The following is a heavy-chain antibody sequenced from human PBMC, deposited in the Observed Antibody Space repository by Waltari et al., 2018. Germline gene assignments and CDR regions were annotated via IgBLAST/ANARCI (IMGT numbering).Heavy chain of an antibody. CDR1: GYSISSGYY. D-gene: IGHD6-25*01. J-gene: IGHJ4*02. V-gene: IGHV4-38-2*01. CDR3: ARRVSTGWQYNYFDY. CDR2: MHHSVTT. Sequence: QVQLQESGPGLVKPSETLSLTCAVSGYSISSGYYWSWIRQPPGEGLEWIGCMHHSVTTYYNPALKSRVTISGDTSKNQFSLKLSSVTAADTAVYYCARRVSTGWQYNYFDYWGQGTPVTVSS.